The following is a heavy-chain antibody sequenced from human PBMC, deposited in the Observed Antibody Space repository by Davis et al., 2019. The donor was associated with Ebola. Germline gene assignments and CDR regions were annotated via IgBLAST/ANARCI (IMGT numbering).Heavy chain of an antibody. CDR2: IIPIFGTA. D-gene: IGHD5-24*01. V-gene: IGHV1-69*13. CDR1: GATFSSYA. CDR3: ARDRREIGGMDV. J-gene: IGHJ6*04. Sequence: SVKVSCKASGATFSSYAISWVRQAPGQGLEWMGGIIPIFGTANYAQKFQGRVTITSDESTSTAYMELSSLRSEDTAVYYCARDRREIGGMDVWGKGTTVTVSS.